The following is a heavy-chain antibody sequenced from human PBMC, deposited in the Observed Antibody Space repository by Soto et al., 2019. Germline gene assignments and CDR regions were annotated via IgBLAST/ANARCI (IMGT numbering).Heavy chain of an antibody. CDR2: IYHSGST. CDR1: CGSISSGGYS. CDR3: ARGTMVRGVKYYYYYYGMDV. V-gene: IGHV4-30-2*01. Sequence: PSETLSLTCAVSCGSISSGGYSWSWIRQPPGKGLEWIGYIYHSGSTYYNSSLKSRVTISVDRSKNQFSLKLSSVTAADTAVYYCARGTMVRGVKYYYYYYGMDVWGQGTTVTVSS. J-gene: IGHJ6*02. D-gene: IGHD3-10*01.